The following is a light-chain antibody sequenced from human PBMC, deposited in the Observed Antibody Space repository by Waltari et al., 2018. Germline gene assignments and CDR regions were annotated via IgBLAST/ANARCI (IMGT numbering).Light chain of an antibody. J-gene: IGLJ2*01. V-gene: IGLV1-44*01. CDR2: SIN. CDR3: ATWDVSVDGWV. CDR1: SSNIGSDN. Sequence: QPVVTQPPSASGTPGQRVTISCSGSSSNIGSDNVNYVNWYQQLPGTAPNLLIYSINQRPSGVPDRFSGSKSGTSASLAISGLHSEDEADYYCATWDVSVDGWVFGGGTKLTVL.